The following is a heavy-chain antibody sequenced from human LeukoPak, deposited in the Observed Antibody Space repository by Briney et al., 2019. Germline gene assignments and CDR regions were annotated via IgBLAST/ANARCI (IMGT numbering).Heavy chain of an antibody. CDR3: PRAPYYYDSSSTNWFDP. D-gene: IGHD3-22*01. Sequence: SETLSLTCTVSGGSISSGDYYWSWIRQPPGKGLEWIGYIYYSGSTYYNPSLKSRVTISVDTSKNQFSLKLSSVTAADTAVYYCPRAPYYYDSSSTNWFDPWGQGTLVTVSS. CDR2: IYYSGST. CDR1: GGSISSGDYY. J-gene: IGHJ5*02. V-gene: IGHV4-30-4*08.